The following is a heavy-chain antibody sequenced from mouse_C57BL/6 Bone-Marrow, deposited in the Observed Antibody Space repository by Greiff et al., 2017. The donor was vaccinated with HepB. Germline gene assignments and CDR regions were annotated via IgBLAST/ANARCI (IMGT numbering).Heavy chain of an antibody. V-gene: IGHV3-6*01. CDR3: ARGGPTIVTRYAMDY. Sequence: EVQLQESGPGLVKPSQSLSLTCSVTGYSITSGYYWNWIRQFPGNKLEWMGYISYDGSNNYNPSLKNRISITRDTSKNQFFLKLNSVTTEDTATYYCARGGPTIVTRYAMDYWGQGTSVTVSS. D-gene: IGHD2-5*01. J-gene: IGHJ4*01. CDR1: GYSITSGYY. CDR2: ISYDGSN.